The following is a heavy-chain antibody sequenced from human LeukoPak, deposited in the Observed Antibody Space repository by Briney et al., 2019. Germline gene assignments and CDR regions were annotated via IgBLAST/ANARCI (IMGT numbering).Heavy chain of an antibody. CDR3: AKDHFGDLYYFDY. Sequence: QPGRSLRLSCAASGFTFSRFGMLWVRQAPGKGLEWVAVIWYDGSNKYYADSVKGRFTISRDNSKNTLYLQMNSLRAEDTAVYYCAKDHFGDLYYFDYWGQGTLVTVSS. CDR2: IWYDGSNK. J-gene: IGHJ4*02. D-gene: IGHD4-17*01. CDR1: GFTFSRFG. V-gene: IGHV3-33*06.